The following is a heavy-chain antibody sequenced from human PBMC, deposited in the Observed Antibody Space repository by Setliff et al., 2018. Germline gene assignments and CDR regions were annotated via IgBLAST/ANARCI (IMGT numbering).Heavy chain of an antibody. CDR2: VYYSGTA. J-gene: IGHJ4*02. CDR3: AKGGTYRYFDF. CDR1: GGPFSGAS. D-gene: IGHD1-26*01. V-gene: IGHV4-59*01. Sequence: SETLSLTCTVSGGPFSGASIWSWIRQPPGKGLELIGYVYYSGTAKYDPSLESRAIMSVDASKNQISLKLNSVTAADTAFYYCAKGGTYRYFDFWGQGALVTVSS.